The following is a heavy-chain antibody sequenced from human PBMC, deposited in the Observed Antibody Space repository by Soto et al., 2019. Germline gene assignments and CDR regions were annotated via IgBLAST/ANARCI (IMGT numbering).Heavy chain of an antibody. CDR1: GLSITDSEMG. CDR2: IDSSGEK. D-gene: IGHD6-19*01. Sequence: QVTLKESGPVLVKPTEPLTLRCTVSGLSITDSEMGVSWIRQPPGQPLEWLAHIDSSGEKSYRTFLKSRLAISNDTSKSQIVLTMTNMDPADTATYYCARRHLAVAVSPWFDPWGQGIPVPVSS. CDR3: ARRHLAVAVSPWFDP. V-gene: IGHV2-26*01. J-gene: IGHJ5*02.